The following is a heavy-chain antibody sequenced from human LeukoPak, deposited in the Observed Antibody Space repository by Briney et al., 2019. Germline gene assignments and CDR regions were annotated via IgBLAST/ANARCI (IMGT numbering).Heavy chain of an antibody. D-gene: IGHD2/OR15-2a*01. V-gene: IGHV5-51*01. Sequence: GESLKISCKGSGYSFTRYWLGWVRQIPGKGLGGIGIIYPGDSDTRYSPSFQGQVTISADKSLSTAYLQWSSLKASDTAMYYCARSTLGGVDYWGQGTLVTVSS. CDR3: ARSTLGGVDY. CDR2: IYPGDSDT. CDR1: GYSFTRYW. J-gene: IGHJ4*02.